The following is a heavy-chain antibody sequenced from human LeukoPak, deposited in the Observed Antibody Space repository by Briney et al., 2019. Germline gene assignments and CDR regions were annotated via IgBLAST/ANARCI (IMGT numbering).Heavy chain of an antibody. V-gene: IGHV3-23*01. CDR2: ISGSGGST. CDR1: GSTFSSYA. D-gene: IGHD3-9*01. J-gene: IGHJ4*02. Sequence: GGSLRLSCAASGSTFSSYAMSWVRQAPGKGLEWVSAISGSGGSTYYADSVKGRFTISRDNSKNTLYLQMNSLRAEDTAVYYCAKGQDVLRYFDWLSASDYWGQGTLVTVSS. CDR3: AKGQDVLRYFDWLSASDY.